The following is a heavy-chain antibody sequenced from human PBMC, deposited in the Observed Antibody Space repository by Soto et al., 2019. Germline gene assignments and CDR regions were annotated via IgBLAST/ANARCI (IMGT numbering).Heavy chain of an antibody. D-gene: IGHD1-1*01. CDR3: ASIAAPGTTHFDF. J-gene: IGHJ4*02. Sequence: AETLALSCTVSGGSLGSSSYYWGWIRQSPGKGLEWIGNIYYSGNTFYDPSLKSRVTISVDTTKNQFYLHLSSVTAADKAIFYCASIAAPGTTHFDFCGQGTLVT. V-gene: IGHV4-39*01. CDR2: IYYSGNT. CDR1: GGSLGSSSYY.